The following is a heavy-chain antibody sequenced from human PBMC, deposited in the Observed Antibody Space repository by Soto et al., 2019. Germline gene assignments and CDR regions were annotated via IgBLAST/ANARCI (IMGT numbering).Heavy chain of an antibody. CDR3: ARLLVLDYYYGMDV. V-gene: IGHV1-69*02. CDR2: IIPTLGIA. Sequence: QVQLVQSGAEVKKPGSSVKVSCKASGGTFSSYTISWVRQAPGQGLEWMGRIIPTLGIANYAQKFQGRVTITADKSTSTASMELSSLRSEDTAVYYCARLLVLDYYYGMDVWGQGTTVTVSS. J-gene: IGHJ6*02. D-gene: IGHD6-13*01. CDR1: GGTFSSYT.